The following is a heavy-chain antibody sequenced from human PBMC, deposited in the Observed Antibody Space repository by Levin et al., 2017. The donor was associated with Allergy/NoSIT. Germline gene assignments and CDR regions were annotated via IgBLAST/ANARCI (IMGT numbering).Heavy chain of an antibody. CDR2: ISAYNGNT. CDR1: GYTFTSYG. V-gene: IGHV1-18*01. D-gene: IGHD3-10*01. CDR3: ARESVVRGVIYYYYGMDV. J-gene: IGHJ6*02. Sequence: GESLKISCKASGYTFTSYGISWVRQAPGQGLEWMGWISAYNGNTNYAQKLQGRVTMTTDTSTSTAYMELRSLRSDDTAVYYCARESVVRGVIYYYYGMDVWGQGTTVTVSS.